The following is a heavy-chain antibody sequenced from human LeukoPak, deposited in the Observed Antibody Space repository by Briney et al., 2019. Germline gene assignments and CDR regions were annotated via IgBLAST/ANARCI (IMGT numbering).Heavy chain of an antibody. CDR1: GFTYSAYW. J-gene: IGHJ4*02. D-gene: IGHD3-3*01. CDR2: VDNDGRGT. V-gene: IGHV3-74*01. CDR3: ARDGSGSIDLDH. Sequence: GGSLRLSCSASGFTYSAYWMHWVRQAPGKGLVWVSYVDNDGRGTAYVDSVKGRFTISRDNAKNTVYLQMNSLRVDDTAVYYCARDGSGSIDLDHWGQGTLVTVSS.